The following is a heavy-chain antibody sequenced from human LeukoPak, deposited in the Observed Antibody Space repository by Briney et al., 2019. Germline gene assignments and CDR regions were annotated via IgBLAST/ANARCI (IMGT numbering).Heavy chain of an antibody. V-gene: IGHV4-59*08. Sequence: SETLSLTCTVSGGSISSYYWSWIRQPPGKGLEWIGYIYYSGSTNYNPSLKSRVTISVDTSKNQFSLKLSSVTAADTAVYYCASGPNYYGSGSYYKGYYFDYWGQGTLVTVSS. CDR2: IYYSGST. D-gene: IGHD3-10*01. J-gene: IGHJ4*02. CDR1: GGSISSYY. CDR3: ASGPNYYGSGSYYKGYYFDY.